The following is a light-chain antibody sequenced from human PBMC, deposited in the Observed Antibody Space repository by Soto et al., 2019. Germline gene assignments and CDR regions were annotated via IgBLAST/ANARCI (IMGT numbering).Light chain of an antibody. V-gene: IGKV3-20*01. CDR1: QSVMRNF. J-gene: IGKJ4*01. CDR2: GAY. Sequence: EIVLTQSPGTLSLSPGERATVSCRASQSVMRNFLAWYQQKPGQAPRLLISGAYNRAAGIPGRFSGSGSGTDFTLTITSLEPEDFAVYFCQQYGGSPLSFGGGTKVEIK. CDR3: QQYGGSPLS.